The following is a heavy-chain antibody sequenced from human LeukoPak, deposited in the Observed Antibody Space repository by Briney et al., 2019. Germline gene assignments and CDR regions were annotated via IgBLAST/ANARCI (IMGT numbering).Heavy chain of an antibody. D-gene: IGHD5-24*01. CDR2: ISGSGGST. CDR3: ARDSEMATHPHISLPFDY. J-gene: IGHJ4*02. V-gene: IGHV3-23*01. CDR1: GFTFSSYA. Sequence: PGGSLRLSCAASGFTFSSYAMSWVRQAPGKGLEWVSAISGSGGSTYYADSVKGRFTISRDNSKNTLYLQMISLRDEDTAVYYCARDSEMATHPHISLPFDYWGQGTLVTVSS.